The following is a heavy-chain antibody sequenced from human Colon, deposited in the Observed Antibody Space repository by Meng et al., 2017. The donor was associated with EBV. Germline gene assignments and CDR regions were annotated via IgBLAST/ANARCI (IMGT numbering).Heavy chain of an antibody. J-gene: IGHJ5*02. Sequence: QLQRQELGSGLVKPPPPLSLPCVVSGDPVTNGGYSWSGIRQPPGKGLEWIGYIYYSGSTYYIPSLKSRVTISVDTAKNQFSLKLSSVTAADTAVYYCARSAMISAWFDPWGQGTLVTVSS. D-gene: IGHD3-22*01. CDR2: IYYSGST. V-gene: IGHV4-30-2*05. CDR3: ARSAMISAWFDP. CDR1: GDPVTNGGYS.